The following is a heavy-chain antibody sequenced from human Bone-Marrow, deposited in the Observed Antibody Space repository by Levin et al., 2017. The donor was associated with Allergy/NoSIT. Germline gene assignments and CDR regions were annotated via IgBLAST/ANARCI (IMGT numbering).Heavy chain of an antibody. V-gene: IGHV1-2*06. CDR3: AKERGAGAWYFDY. D-gene: IGHD2-15*01. J-gene: IGHJ4*02. CDR1: GYPFTGYW. Sequence: AGESLKISCKTSGYPFTGYWMHWVRQAPGQGLEWVGRINPNSGVTNYAQKFQGRVTMTRDTSISTAYMELSRLRSDDTAVFYCAKERGAGAWYFDYWGQGTLVTVSS. CDR2: INPNSGVT.